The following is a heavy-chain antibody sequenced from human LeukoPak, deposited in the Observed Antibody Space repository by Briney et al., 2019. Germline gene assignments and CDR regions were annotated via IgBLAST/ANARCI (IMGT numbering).Heavy chain of an antibody. Sequence: GGSLRLSCAASGFTFSSYWMSWVRQAPGKGLEWVANIKQDGSEKYYVDSVKGRFTISRDNAKNSLYLQMNSLRAEDTAVYYCARDWFRGYCSGGSCWNTGYWGQGTLVTVSS. CDR1: GFTFSSYW. CDR2: IKQDGSEK. V-gene: IGHV3-7*01. D-gene: IGHD2-15*01. J-gene: IGHJ4*02. CDR3: ARDWFRGYCSGGSCWNTGY.